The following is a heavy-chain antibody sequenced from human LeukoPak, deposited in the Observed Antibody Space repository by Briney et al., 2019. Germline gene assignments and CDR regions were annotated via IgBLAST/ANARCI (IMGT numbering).Heavy chain of an antibody. J-gene: IGHJ4*02. Sequence: GASVKVSCKASGYTFTGYYIHWVRQAPGQGLEWMGWINPNSGDTNYAQKFQGRVTMTRDTSINTAYMELSRLRSDVTAVYYCARDIGSGSYYWGQGTLVTVSS. V-gene: IGHV1-2*02. CDR1: GYTFTGYY. CDR2: INPNSGDT. CDR3: ARDIGSGSYY. D-gene: IGHD3-10*01.